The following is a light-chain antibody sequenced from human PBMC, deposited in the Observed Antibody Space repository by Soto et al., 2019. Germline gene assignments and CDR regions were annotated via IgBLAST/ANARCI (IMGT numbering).Light chain of an antibody. CDR3: QQYGTSPPYT. V-gene: IGKV3-20*01. Sequence: EVVLTQSPGTLSLSPGDRATLSCRASQSVSNNYLAWYQQKPGQAPRLVIFGSSDRATGIPDRFSGSGSGTDFPLTISRLEPDDFAVYFCQQYGTSPPYTFGQGTRLEIK. J-gene: IGKJ2*01. CDR2: GSS. CDR1: QSVSNNY.